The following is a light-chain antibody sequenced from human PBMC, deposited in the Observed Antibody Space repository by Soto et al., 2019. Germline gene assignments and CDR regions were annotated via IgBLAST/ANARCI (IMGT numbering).Light chain of an antibody. J-gene: IGLJ1*01. CDR3: SSYTSSSPYV. V-gene: IGLV2-14*01. CDR2: EVT. CDR1: SSDVGGYNY. Sequence: LTQPASVSGSPGQSITISCTGTSSDVGGYNYVSWYQQHPGKAPKLMIYEVTNRPSGVSNRSSGSKSGNTASLTISGLQAEDEADYYCSSYTSSSPYVFGTGTKVTVL.